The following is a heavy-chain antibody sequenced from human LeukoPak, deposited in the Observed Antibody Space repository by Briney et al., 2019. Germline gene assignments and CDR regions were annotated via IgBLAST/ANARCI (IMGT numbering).Heavy chain of an antibody. D-gene: IGHD6-19*01. J-gene: IGHJ5*02. CDR3: AREGSSGASNWFDP. V-gene: IGHV4-34*01. CDR2: INHSGST. CDR1: GGSFSGYY. Sequence: PSETLSLTCAVYGGSFSGYYWSWIRRPPGKGLEWIGEINHSGSTNYNPSLKSRVTISVDTSKNQFSLKLSPVTAADTAVYYCAREGSSGASNWFDPWGQGTLVTVSS.